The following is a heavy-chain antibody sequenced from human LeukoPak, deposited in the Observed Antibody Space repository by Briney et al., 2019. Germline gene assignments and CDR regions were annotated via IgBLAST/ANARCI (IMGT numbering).Heavy chain of an antibody. CDR3: AKDRSGNSYGHFDY. D-gene: IGHD3-10*01. V-gene: IGHV3-43D*04. CDR2: ISWGGGST. CDR1: GFTFDDYA. J-gene: IGHJ4*02. Sequence: PGESLRLSCAASGFTFDDYAMHWVRQAPGKGLEWVSLISWGGGSTYYADSVKGRFTISRDNSKNSLYLHMNSLRAEDTALYYCAKDRSGNSYGHFDYWGQGTLVTVSS.